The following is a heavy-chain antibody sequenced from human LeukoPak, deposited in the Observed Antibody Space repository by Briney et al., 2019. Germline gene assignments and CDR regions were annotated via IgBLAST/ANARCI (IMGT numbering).Heavy chain of an antibody. D-gene: IGHD3-10*01. CDR2: ISSTSITM. CDR1: GFSFSGYG. V-gene: IGHV3-48*03. CDR3: ARDMERSFWYFDL. J-gene: IGHJ2*01. Sequence: PGGSLRLSGAASGFSFSGYGMNWVRQAPGKGLEWVSYISSTSITMYYADSVKGRFTISRDNAKNSLYLQMNSLRAEDTAVYYCARDMERSFWYFDLWGRGTLVTVSS.